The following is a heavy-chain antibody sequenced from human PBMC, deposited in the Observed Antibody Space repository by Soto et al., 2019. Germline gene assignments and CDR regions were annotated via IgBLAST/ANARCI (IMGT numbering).Heavy chain of an antibody. D-gene: IGHD3-10*01. CDR3: ARAGFSYGHLLF. Sequence: SETLSLTCNVSGGPINTGDYYWNWIRQPPGKGLEWIGYVFYSGATNYSPSLKSRAAISMDTSKNQFSLSLTSVTAADTAVYYCARAGFSYGHLLFWGQGIRVTV. V-gene: IGHV4-30-4*01. CDR2: VFYSGAT. J-gene: IGHJ4*02. CDR1: GGPINTGDYY.